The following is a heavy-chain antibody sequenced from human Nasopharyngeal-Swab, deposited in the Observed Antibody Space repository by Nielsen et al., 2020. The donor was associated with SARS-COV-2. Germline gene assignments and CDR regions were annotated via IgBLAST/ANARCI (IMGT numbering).Heavy chain of an antibody. D-gene: IGHD5-18*01. J-gene: IGHJ2*01. CDR3: ARGDSYGASWYFDL. Sequence: SVKVSCKASGGTFSSYAISWVRQAPGQGLEWMGRIIPILGIANYAQKFQGRVTITADKSTSTAYMELSSLRSEDTAVYYCARGDSYGASWYFDLGGRGTLVTVSS. V-gene: IGHV1-69*04. CDR2: IIPILGIA. CDR1: GGTFSSYA.